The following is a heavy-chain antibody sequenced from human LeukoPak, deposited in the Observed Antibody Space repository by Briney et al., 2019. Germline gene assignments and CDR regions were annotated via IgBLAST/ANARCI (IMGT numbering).Heavy chain of an antibody. CDR2: INTDGSNT. V-gene: IGHV3-74*01. D-gene: IGHD1-14*01. Sequence: GGSLRLSCVASGFTLSNYWMHWVRQAPGKGLVWVSRINTDGSNTNYADSVKGRFTISRDNTKNTVYLQMNSLRAEDTAVYYCASVEPDYWGQGTLVTVSA. CDR1: GFTLSNYW. CDR3: ASVEPDY. J-gene: IGHJ4*02.